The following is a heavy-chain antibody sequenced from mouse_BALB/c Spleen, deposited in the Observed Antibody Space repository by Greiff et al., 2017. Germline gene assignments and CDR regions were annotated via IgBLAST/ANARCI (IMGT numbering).Heavy chain of an antibody. Sequence: QVQLQQPGAELVRPGASVKLSCKASGYTFTSYWINWVKQRPGQGLEWIGNTYPSDSYTNYNQKFKDKATLTVDKSSSTAYMQLSCPTSEDSAVYYCTRNDGYYSWFAYWGQGTLVTVSA. V-gene: IGHV1-69*02. CDR1: GYTFTSYW. CDR2: TYPSDSYT. CDR3: TRNDGYYSWFAY. J-gene: IGHJ3*01. D-gene: IGHD2-3*01.